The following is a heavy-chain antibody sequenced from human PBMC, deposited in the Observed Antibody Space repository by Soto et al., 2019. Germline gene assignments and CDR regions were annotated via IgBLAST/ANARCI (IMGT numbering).Heavy chain of an antibody. CDR3: ARGYCSSTSCYVPYYDIFTGPLDY. D-gene: IGHD2-2*01. Sequence: SVKVSCKASGGTFSSYAISWVRQVPGQGLEWMGGIIPIFGTANYAQKFQGRVTITADESTSTAYMELSSLRSEDTAVYYCARGYCSSTSCYVPYYDIFTGPLDYWGQGTLVTVSS. CDR2: IIPIFGTA. V-gene: IGHV1-69*13. CDR1: GGTFSSYA. J-gene: IGHJ4*02.